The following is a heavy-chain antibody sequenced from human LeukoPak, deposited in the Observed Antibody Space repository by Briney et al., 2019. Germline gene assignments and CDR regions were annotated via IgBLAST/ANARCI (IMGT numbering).Heavy chain of an antibody. CDR1: GYTFTSYD. CDR3: ARAGIAVAGQAEYFQH. Sequence: ASVKVSCKASGYTFTSYDINWVRQATGQGLEWMGWMNPYSGNTGYAQKFQGRVTMTRNTSISTAYMELSSLRSEDTAVYYCARAGIAVAGQAEYFQHWGQGTLVTVSS. CDR2: MNPYSGNT. V-gene: IGHV1-8*01. D-gene: IGHD6-19*01. J-gene: IGHJ1*01.